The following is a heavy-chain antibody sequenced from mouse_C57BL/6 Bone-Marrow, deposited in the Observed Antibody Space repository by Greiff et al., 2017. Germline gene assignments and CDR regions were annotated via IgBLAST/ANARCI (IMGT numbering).Heavy chain of an antibody. D-gene: IGHD1-2*01. CDR1: GYTFTSYW. Sequence: QVQLQQPGAELVRPGTSVKLSCTASGYTFTSYWMHWVQQRPGQGLEWIGVIDPSDSYTNYNQKFKGKATLTVDTSSSTAYMQLSSLTSEDSAVYYCARNYGAWFAYWGQGTLVTVSA. J-gene: IGHJ3*01. CDR3: ARNYGAWFAY. V-gene: IGHV1-59*01. CDR2: IDPSDSYT.